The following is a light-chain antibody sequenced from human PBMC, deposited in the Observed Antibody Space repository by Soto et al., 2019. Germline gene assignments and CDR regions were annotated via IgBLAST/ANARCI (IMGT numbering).Light chain of an antibody. CDR3: QQSYSTLKRT. Sequence: DIQMTQSPSSLSASVGDRVTITCRASQSISSYLNWYQQKPGKAPKLLINAASSLQSGVPSRFSGSGSGTDFTLTISSLQPEDFATYYCQQSYSTLKRTFGQGTKVEI. J-gene: IGKJ1*01. V-gene: IGKV1-39*01. CDR2: AAS. CDR1: QSISSY.